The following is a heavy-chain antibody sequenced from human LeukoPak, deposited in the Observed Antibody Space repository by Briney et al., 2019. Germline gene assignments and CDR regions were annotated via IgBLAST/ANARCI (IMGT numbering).Heavy chain of an antibody. Sequence: SETLSLTCAVSGSSISGSGYYLGWIRQPPGKGLEWIGNIYYTGNTYYNASLQSRVTISIDTSKNQFSLRLNSVTAADTAMYYCAKSGGYGLIDYWGQGTLVTVSS. CDR3: AKSGGYGLIDY. J-gene: IGHJ4*02. CDR1: GSSISGSGYY. V-gene: IGHV4-39*01. D-gene: IGHD1-26*01. CDR2: IYYTGNT.